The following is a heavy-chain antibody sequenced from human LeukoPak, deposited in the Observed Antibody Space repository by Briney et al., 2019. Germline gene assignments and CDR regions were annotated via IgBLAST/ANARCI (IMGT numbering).Heavy chain of an antibody. Sequence: PGGSLRLSCAASGFSFNSYGMHWVRQAPGTGLEWVAVSSFDGTKEDYADSVKGRFTISRDNSKNTLYLQLRSLRAEDTAVYYCEQEQHISVFIRGSWFDYWGQGILVTVSS. V-gene: IGHV3-30*18. CDR1: GFSFNSYG. CDR3: EQEQHISVFIRGSWFDY. J-gene: IGHJ4*02. D-gene: IGHD2-8*01. CDR2: SSFDGTKE.